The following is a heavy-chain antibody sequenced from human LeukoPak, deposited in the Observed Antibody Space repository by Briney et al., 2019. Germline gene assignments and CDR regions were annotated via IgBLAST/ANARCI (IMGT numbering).Heavy chain of an antibody. J-gene: IGHJ6*03. Sequence: ASVKVSCKASGFTFTSYGISWVRQAPGHGREWMGWISTFKGDTKYAQNFQGRVTMTTDTSTRTVHMELRSLRSEDTAVYFCVRDGFSEYFSTYDYFYMDVWGKGTTVTVSS. CDR2: ISTFKGDT. CDR1: GFTFTSYG. V-gene: IGHV1-18*01. D-gene: IGHD3-3*01. CDR3: VRDGFSEYFSTYDYFYMDV.